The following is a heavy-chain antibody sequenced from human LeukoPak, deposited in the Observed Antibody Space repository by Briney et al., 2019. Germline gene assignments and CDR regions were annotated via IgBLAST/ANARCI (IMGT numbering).Heavy chain of an antibody. D-gene: IGHD5-24*01. J-gene: IGHJ5*02. Sequence: SETLSLTCVVSGGSINSGGYSWNWIRQPPGKGLEWIGFIYSSGSTYYNPSLKSRVTMSIDTSKYQFSLNLSSVTAADTAVYYCARDAYNYAFDPWGQGTLVTVSS. V-gene: IGHV4-30-4*07. CDR1: GGSINSGGYS. CDR3: ARDAYNYAFDP. CDR2: IYSSGST.